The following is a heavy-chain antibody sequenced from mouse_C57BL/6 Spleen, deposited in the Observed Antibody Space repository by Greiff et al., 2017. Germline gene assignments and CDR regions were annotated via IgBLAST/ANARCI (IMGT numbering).Heavy chain of an antibody. CDR3: ARYFTTVARRYFDV. D-gene: IGHD1-1*01. V-gene: IGHV7-3*01. CDR2: IRNKANGYTT. Sequence: EVKLQESGGGLVQPGGSLSLSCAASGFTFTDYYMSWVRQPPGKALEWLGFIRNKANGYTTEYSASVKGRFTISRDNSQSILYLQMNALRAEDSATYYCARYFTTVARRYFDVWGTGTTVTVSS. CDR1: GFTFTDYY. J-gene: IGHJ1*03.